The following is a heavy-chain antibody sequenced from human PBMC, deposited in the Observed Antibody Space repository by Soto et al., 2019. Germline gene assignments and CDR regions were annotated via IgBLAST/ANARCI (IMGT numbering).Heavy chain of an antibody. J-gene: IGHJ2*01. V-gene: IGHV3-74*03. D-gene: IGHD3-22*01. CDR3: ARDRGGYPDRYLDR. CDR1: GFTFTSYY. Sequence: EVQLVESGGGLVNPGGSLRLSCAASGFTFTSYYIHWVRQAPGKERVWVSCISVDWGRTVYADSVRGRCTISRDNAENTVFLQKNSLTADNTAVYHCARDRGGYPDRYLDRWGRGTLVTVSS. CDR2: ISVDWGRT.